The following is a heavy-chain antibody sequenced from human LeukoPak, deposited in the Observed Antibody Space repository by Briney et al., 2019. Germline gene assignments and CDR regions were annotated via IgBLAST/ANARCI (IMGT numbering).Heavy chain of an antibody. CDR3: AKLGTKGYYDSSGYSFHPDY. D-gene: IGHD3-22*01. J-gene: IGHJ4*02. CDR1: GFTFSSYG. CDR2: ISGSGGST. Sequence: LAGGTLRLSCAASGFTFSSYGMSWVRQAPGKGLEWVSAISGSGGSTYYADSVKGRFTISRDNSKNTLYLQMNSLRAEDTAVYYCAKLGTKGYYDSSGYSFHPDYWGQGTLVTVSS. V-gene: IGHV3-23*01.